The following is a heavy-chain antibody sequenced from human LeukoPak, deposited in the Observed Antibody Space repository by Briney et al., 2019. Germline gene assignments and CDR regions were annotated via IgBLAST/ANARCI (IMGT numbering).Heavy chain of an antibody. CDR2: VSFDGIYT. J-gene: IGHJ6*02. CDR1: GFNFNSYD. V-gene: IGHV3-30-3*01. CDR3: AKDRAYYYGMDV. Sequence: GGSLRLSCAASGFNFNSYDIHWVRQAPGKGLEWVALVSFDGIYTYSADSVKGRFTISRDNSKNTLYLQMNSLRAEDTAVYYCAKDRAYYYGMDVWGQGTTVTVSS.